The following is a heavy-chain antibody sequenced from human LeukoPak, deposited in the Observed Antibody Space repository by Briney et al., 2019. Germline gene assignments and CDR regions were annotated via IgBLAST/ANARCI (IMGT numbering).Heavy chain of an antibody. Sequence: GESLKISCKGSGYSFTSYWISWVRQMPGKGLEWMGRIDPSYSYTNYSPSFQGHVTISADKSISTAYLQWSSLKASDTAMYYCARLDVDTAMVIDYWGQGTLVTVSS. V-gene: IGHV5-10-1*01. J-gene: IGHJ4*02. CDR3: ARLDVDTAMVIDY. D-gene: IGHD5-18*01. CDR1: GYSFTSYW. CDR2: IDPSYSYT.